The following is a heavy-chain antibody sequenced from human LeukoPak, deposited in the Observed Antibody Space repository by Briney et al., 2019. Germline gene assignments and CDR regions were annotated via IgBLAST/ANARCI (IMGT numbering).Heavy chain of an antibody. Sequence: QSGGSLRLSCAASGFTFNTYGMSWVRQAPGKGLEWVSGISGSGGATYYADSVKGRFTISRDDPHNTLYLQMNSLRAEDTAVYYCARNLVVAATRKGSFDYWGQGTLVTVSS. J-gene: IGHJ4*02. CDR3: ARNLVVAATRKGSFDY. CDR1: GFTFNTYG. D-gene: IGHD2-15*01. CDR2: ISGSGGAT. V-gene: IGHV3-23*01.